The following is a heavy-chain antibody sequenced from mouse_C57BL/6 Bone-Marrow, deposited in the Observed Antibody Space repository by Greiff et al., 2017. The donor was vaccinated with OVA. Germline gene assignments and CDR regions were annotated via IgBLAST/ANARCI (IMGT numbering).Heavy chain of an antibody. CDR1: GFTFSDYG. D-gene: IGHD1-1*01. CDR2: ISNLAYSI. J-gene: IGHJ4*01. Sequence: EVQGVESGGGLVQPGGSLKLSCAASGFTFSDYGMAWVRQAPKKGPEWVAFISNLAYSIYYADTVTGRFTISRENAKNTLYLEMSSLRSEDTAMYYCARHPLYYGSSFAMDYWGQGTSVTVSS. V-gene: IGHV5-15*01. CDR3: ARHPLYYGSSFAMDY.